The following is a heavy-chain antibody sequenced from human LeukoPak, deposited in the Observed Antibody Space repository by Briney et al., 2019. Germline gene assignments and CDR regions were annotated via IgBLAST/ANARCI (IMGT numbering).Heavy chain of an antibody. CDR1: GGSISSYY. Sequence: SETLSLTCTVSGGSISSYYWSWIRQPAGKGLEWIGRIYTSGSTNYNPSLKSRVTMSVDTSKNQFSLKLSSVTAADTAVYYCARSGSYSSSIEGYYYYYYTDVWGKGTTVTVSS. J-gene: IGHJ6*03. V-gene: IGHV4-4*07. D-gene: IGHD6-6*01. CDR2: IYTSGST. CDR3: ARSGSYSSSIEGYYYYYYTDV.